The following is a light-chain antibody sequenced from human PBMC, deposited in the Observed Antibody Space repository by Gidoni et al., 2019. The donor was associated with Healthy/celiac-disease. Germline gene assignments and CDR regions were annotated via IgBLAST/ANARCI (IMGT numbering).Light chain of an antibody. V-gene: IGLV2-14*01. CDR1: SSDVGGYNY. Sequence: QSALTQPASVAGEPGQSITISCTRTSSDVGGYNYVSWYQQHPGKAPKLMIYEVSNRPSGVSTLFSGSKSGNTASLTISGLQAEDEADYYCSSYTSSSTSVFGTGTKVTAL. CDR2: EVS. CDR3: SSYTSSSTSV. J-gene: IGLJ1*01.